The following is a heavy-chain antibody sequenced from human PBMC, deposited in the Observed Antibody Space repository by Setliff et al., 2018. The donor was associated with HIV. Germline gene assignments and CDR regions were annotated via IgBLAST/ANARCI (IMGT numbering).Heavy chain of an antibody. CDR3: VRDRGYSTFDY. CDR2: ISSSGSSI. V-gene: IGHV3-48*04. Sequence: GGSLRLSCAASGFTFSSYTMNWVRQAPGKGLEWISYISSSGSSIYLANSVKGRFIISRDNAKNALYLQMNSLRVEDTAIYYCVRDRGYSTFDYWGQGTLVTVSS. CDR1: GFTFSSYT. D-gene: IGHD5-18*01. J-gene: IGHJ4*02.